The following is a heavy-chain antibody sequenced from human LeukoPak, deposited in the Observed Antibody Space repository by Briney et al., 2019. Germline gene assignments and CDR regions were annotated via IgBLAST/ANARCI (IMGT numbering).Heavy chain of an antibody. CDR3: ATLLVVPAAKGPYFDY. CDR1: GFTFSSYA. Sequence: PGGSLRLSCAASGFTFSSYAMSWVRQAPGKGLEWVSAISGSGGSTYYADSVKGRFTISRDNSKNTLYLLMNSLRAEDTAVYYCATLLVVPAAKGPYFDYWGQGTLVTVSS. V-gene: IGHV3-23*01. D-gene: IGHD2-2*01. J-gene: IGHJ4*02. CDR2: ISGSGGST.